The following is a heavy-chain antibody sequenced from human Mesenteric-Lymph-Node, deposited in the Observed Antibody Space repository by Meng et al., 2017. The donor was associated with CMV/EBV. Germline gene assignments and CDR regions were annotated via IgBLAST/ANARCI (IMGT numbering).Heavy chain of an antibody. CDR1: DYY. Sequence: DYYMSWIRQAPGKGLEWVSYISSSGSTIYYADSVKGRFTISRDNAKNSLYLQMNSLRAEDTAVYYCARDPTQDIVVVPAASGSFDYWGQGTLVTVSS. J-gene: IGHJ4*02. D-gene: IGHD2-2*01. V-gene: IGHV3-11*04. CDR3: ARDPTQDIVVVPAASGSFDY. CDR2: ISSSGSTI.